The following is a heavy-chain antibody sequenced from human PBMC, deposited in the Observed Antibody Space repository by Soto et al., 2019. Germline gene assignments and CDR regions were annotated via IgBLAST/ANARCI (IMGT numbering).Heavy chain of an antibody. V-gene: IGHV1-69*13. CDR3: ARARYYYGSGSYYGWFGP. CDR1: GGTFSSYA. Sequence: SVKVSCKASGGTFSSYAISWVRQAPGQGLEWMGGIIPIFGTANYAQKFQGRVTITADESTSTAYMELSSLRSEDTAVYYCARARYYYGSGSYYGWFGPWGQGTLVTVSS. D-gene: IGHD3-10*01. CDR2: IIPIFGTA. J-gene: IGHJ5*02.